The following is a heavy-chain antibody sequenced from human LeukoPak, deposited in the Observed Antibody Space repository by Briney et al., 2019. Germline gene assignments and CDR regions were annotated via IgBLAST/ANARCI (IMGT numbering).Heavy chain of an antibody. CDR1: GFTFSSYW. D-gene: IGHD4-11*01. CDR3: ARRYSNSFDY. J-gene: IGHJ4*02. V-gene: IGHV3-48*04. CDR2: ISNSGGTI. Sequence: GGSLRLSCAASGFTFSSYWMSWVRQAPGKGLEWVSYISNSGGTIYYTDSVKGRFTISRDNAKNSLYLQMNSLRAEDTAVYYCARRYSNSFDYWGQGTLVTVSS.